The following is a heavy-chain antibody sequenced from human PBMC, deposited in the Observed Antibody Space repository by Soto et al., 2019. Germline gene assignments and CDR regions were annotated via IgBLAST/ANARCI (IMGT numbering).Heavy chain of an antibody. V-gene: IGHV3-33*01. CDR1: EFTFSNYG. J-gene: IGHJ6*02. CDR2: ILNDGSNR. D-gene: IGHD6-6*01. Sequence: QVQLVESGGGVVQPGRSLRLSCAASEFTFSNYGMHWVRQAPGKGLEWVEVILNDGSNRYHADSVKDRFTISRDNSKNTLYLQMNCLRAEDTAVYYCAGDDEYSWNGMDVWGQGTTVTVS. CDR3: AGDDEYSWNGMDV.